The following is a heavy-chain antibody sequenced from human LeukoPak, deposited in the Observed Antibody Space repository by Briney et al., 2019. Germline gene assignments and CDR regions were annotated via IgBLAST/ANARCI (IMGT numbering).Heavy chain of an antibody. CDR2: ISYDESNK. J-gene: IGHJ4*02. V-gene: IGHV3-30*18. D-gene: IGHD4-11*01. Sequence: GGSLRLSCAASGFTFSSYGMHWVRQAPGKGLEWVAVISYDESNKYFADSVKGRFTISRDNPKNTLYLQMNSLRPEDTAVYYCAKSTTVTTQQRGYFDYWGQGTLVTVSS. CDR3: AKSTTVTTQQRGYFDY. CDR1: GFTFSSYG.